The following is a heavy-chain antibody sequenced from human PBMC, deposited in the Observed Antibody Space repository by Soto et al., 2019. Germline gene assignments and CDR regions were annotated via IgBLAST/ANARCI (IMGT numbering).Heavy chain of an antibody. D-gene: IGHD3-22*01. Sequence: VQLQQWGAGLLKPSETLSLTCAVYAGSGGSFSGYYWSWFCQPPGKGLEWIGEINHSGSTNYNPSLKSRVTISVDTSKNQFSLKLSSVTAADTAVYYCARHNYDSSGYYQYYYGMDVWGQGTTVTVSS. CDR3: ARHNYDSSGYYQYYYGMDV. CDR1: AGSGGSFSGYY. V-gene: IGHV4-34*01. J-gene: IGHJ6*02. CDR2: INHSGST.